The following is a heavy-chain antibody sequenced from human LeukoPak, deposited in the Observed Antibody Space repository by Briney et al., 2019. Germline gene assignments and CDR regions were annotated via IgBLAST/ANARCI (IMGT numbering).Heavy chain of an antibody. J-gene: IGHJ4*02. CDR3: AKHIAVAVHFDY. Sequence: PGGSLRLSCAASGFTFSSYWMNWVRQAPAKGLEWVSSITGSGGSTYYADSVKDRFTISRDNSKNTLYLQMNSLRAVDTAVYYCAKHIAVAVHFDYWGQGTLVTVSS. CDR2: ITGSGGST. V-gene: IGHV3-23*01. CDR1: GFTFSSYW. D-gene: IGHD6-19*01.